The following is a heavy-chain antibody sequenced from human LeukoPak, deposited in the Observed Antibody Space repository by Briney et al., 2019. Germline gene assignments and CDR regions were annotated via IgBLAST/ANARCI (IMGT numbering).Heavy chain of an antibody. D-gene: IGHD5-24*01. Sequence: SETLSLTCTVYGGSFSPYYWNWIRQPPGKGLEWIGEINHRGSTTYNPSLKSRVTISLDTTKNQFSLKLSSVTAADTAVYYCARLSRDGYNSDYCGQGNLATVSS. J-gene: IGHJ4*02. CDR3: ARLSRDGYNSDY. CDR2: INHRGST. CDR1: GGSFSPYY. V-gene: IGHV4-34*01.